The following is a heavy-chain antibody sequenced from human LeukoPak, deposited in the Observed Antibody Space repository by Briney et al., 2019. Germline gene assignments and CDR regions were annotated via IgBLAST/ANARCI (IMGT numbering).Heavy chain of an antibody. V-gene: IGHV4-34*01. CDR3: ARGLGDIVGAAAFDY. D-gene: IGHD1-26*01. J-gene: IGHJ4*02. CDR2: INHSGST. Sequence: SETLSLTCAVYGGSFSGYYWSWIRQPPGKGLEWIGEINHSGSTNYNPSLKSRVTISVDTSKNQFSLKLSSVTAADTAVYYCARGLGDIVGAAAFDYWGQGTLVTVSS. CDR1: GGSFSGYY.